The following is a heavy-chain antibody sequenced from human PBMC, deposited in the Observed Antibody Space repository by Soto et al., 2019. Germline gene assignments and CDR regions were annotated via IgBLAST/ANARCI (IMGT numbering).Heavy chain of an antibody. V-gene: IGHV3-23*01. J-gene: IGHJ4*02. CDR3: AKDVMVRGVYFDY. D-gene: IGHD3-10*01. Sequence: PGRSLRLSCAASGFTFSTYAMNWVRQAPGKGLEWAPHIVGSGGSAYYAASVKGRFTISRDNSKNTLYLQMNSLRAEDTAVYYCAKDVMVRGVYFDYWGQGTLVTVSS. CDR2: IVGSGGSA. CDR1: GFTFSTYA.